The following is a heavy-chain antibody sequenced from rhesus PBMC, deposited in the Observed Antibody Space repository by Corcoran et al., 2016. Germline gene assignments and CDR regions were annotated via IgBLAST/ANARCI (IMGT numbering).Heavy chain of an antibody. V-gene: IGHV4-127*01. D-gene: IGHD2-21*01. CDR1: GYSISRGNG. J-gene: IGHJ4*01. CDR3: ARGGVVATAYFDF. Sequence: QVQLQESGPGLVKPSETLSLTCSVSGYSISRGNGWSWIRQPPGKGLEWIGYIGGSSGNTNYSPSLKRLITLSKDTSKNQFSLKLSSVTAADTAVYYCARGGVVATAYFDFWCQVLLVTVSS. CDR2: IGGSSGNT.